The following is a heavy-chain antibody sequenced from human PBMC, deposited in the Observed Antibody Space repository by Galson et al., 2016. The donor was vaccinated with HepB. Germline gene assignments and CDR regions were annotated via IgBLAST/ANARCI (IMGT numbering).Heavy chain of an antibody. V-gene: IGHV3-7*01. J-gene: IGHJ4*02. D-gene: IGHD3-10*01. CDR3: SREMTGSYFD. Sequence: CAASGFTFNAHWLNWVRQAPGKGLEWVANIRGDGIVSYYAESVRGRFTISRDNAKNSLYLQMNGLRVDETAVYYCSREMTGSYFDWGQGTLVTVSS. CDR1: GFTFNAHW. CDR2: IRGDGIVS.